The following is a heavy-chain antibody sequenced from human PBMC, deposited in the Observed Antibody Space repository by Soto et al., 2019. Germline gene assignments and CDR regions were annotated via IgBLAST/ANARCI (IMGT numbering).Heavy chain of an antibody. D-gene: IGHD1-26*01. Sequence: ASVKVSCKASGYTFTSYGISWVRQAPGQGVEWMGWISAYNGNTNYAQKLQGRVTMTTDTSTSTAYMELRSLRSDDTAVYYCARFYSGNYSIALDFDYWGQGTLVTVSS. CDR2: ISAYNGNT. J-gene: IGHJ4*02. CDR3: ARFYSGNYSIALDFDY. CDR1: GYTFTSYG. V-gene: IGHV1-18*01.